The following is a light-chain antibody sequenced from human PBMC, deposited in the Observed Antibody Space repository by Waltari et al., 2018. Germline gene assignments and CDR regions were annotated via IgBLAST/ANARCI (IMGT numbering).Light chain of an antibody. CDR3: QQYYTTPWT. V-gene: IGKV4-1*01. CDR1: QSVLYSSNNKSY. CDR2: WAS. Sequence: DIVMTQSPDSLAVSLGERATINCKSSQSVLYSSNNKSYLAWYQQKPGQSPKLLISWASTRESGVPDRFSGSGSGTDFTLTISSLQAEDVAVYYCQQYYTTPWTFGQGTKVEIK. J-gene: IGKJ1*01.